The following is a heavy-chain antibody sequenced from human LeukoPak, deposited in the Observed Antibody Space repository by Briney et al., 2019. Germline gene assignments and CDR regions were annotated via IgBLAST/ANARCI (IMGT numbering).Heavy chain of an antibody. Sequence: GGSLTLSCAASGFTFIDYDMHWVRQVIGKGLEWVSAIGIRGDTHYSGSVKGRFTISRENAESSLYLQMNSLRAEDTAVYYCARGGIQVSGIDEFDYWGQGTLVTVSS. CDR2: IGIRGDT. J-gene: IGHJ4*02. CDR3: ARGGIQVSGIDEFDY. D-gene: IGHD6-19*01. CDR1: GFTFIDYD. V-gene: IGHV3-13*01.